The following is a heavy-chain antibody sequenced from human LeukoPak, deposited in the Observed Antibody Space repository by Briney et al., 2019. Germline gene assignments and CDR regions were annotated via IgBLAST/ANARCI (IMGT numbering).Heavy chain of an antibody. Sequence: QPGGSLRLSCAASGFTFSSYSMNWVRQAPGKGLEWVSYISSSSSTIYYADSVKGRFTISRDNAKNLLYLQMNSLRAEDTAVYYCARDRYYDSSGYKREFDYWGQGTLVTVSS. CDR1: GFTFSSYS. D-gene: IGHD3-22*01. CDR3: ARDRYYDSSGYKREFDY. CDR2: ISSSSSTI. V-gene: IGHV3-48*01. J-gene: IGHJ4*02.